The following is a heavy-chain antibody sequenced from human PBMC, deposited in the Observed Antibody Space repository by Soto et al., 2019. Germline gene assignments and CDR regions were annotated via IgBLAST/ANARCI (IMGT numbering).Heavy chain of an antibody. CDR3: ARSRSSTSFDGMDV. D-gene: IGHD2-2*01. CDR2: IDWDDDK. J-gene: IGHJ6*02. CDR1: GFSLSTSGMR. Sequence: SGPTLVNPTQTLTLTCTFSGFSLSTSGMRVSWICQPPGKALEWLARIDWDDDKFYSTSLKTRLTISKDTSKNQVVLTMTNMDPVDTATYYCARSRSSTSFDGMDVWGQGTTVTVSS. V-gene: IGHV2-70*04.